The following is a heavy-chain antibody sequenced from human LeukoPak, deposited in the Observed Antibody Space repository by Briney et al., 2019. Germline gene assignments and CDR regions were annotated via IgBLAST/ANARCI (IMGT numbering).Heavy chain of an antibody. CDR2: IVPDGSDK. V-gene: IGHV3-7*01. CDR1: GFTFSSHW. Sequence: GGSLRLSCAASGFTFSSHWMSWVRQAPGKGLEWVANIVPDGSDKYYVDSLKGRFTISRDNAKNSLYLQMNSLRAEDTAVYYCARRYNYGSRGFDYWGQGTLVTVSS. CDR3: ARRYNYGSRGFDY. J-gene: IGHJ4*02. D-gene: IGHD5-18*01.